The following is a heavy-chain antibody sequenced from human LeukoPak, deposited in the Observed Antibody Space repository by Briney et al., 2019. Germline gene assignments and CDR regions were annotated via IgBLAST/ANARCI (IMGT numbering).Heavy chain of an antibody. CDR2: ITSSGDTI. D-gene: IGHD3-10*01. Sequence: GGSLRLSCAASGFTFSDYYMSWIRQVPGKGLEWVSYITSSGDTIYYADSVKGRFTISRDIPENSVYLQMNSLRAEDTAVYYCAKDTLLSYGSGSPLGYWGQGTLVTVSS. CDR3: AKDTLLSYGSGSPLGY. J-gene: IGHJ4*02. V-gene: IGHV3-11*01. CDR1: GFTFSDYY.